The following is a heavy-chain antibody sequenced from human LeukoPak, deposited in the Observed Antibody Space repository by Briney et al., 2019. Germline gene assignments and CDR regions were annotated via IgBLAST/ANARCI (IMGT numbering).Heavy chain of an antibody. J-gene: IGHJ4*02. Sequence: KASETLSLTCAVSGGSISSGGYSWSWIRQPPGKGLEWIGYIYHSGSTYYNPSLESRVTISIDTSKNQISLKLSSVTAADTAVYYCAAWQNRLFDYWGRGTLVTVSS. CDR3: AAWQNRLFDY. CDR1: GGSISSGGYS. D-gene: IGHD2/OR15-2a*01. CDR2: IYHSGST. V-gene: IGHV4-30-2*02.